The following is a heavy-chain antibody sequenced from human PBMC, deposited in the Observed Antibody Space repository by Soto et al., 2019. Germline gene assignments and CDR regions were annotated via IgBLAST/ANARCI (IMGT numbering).Heavy chain of an antibody. CDR1: GYTFTTYG. CDR3: ARQCISGSCYSGIAFDI. Sequence: QVQLVQSGAEVKKPGASVKVSCKASGYTFTTYGISWVRQAPGQGLEWMGWISGYNGDTNYAQNLQGRVTMTTDTSTSTAYMELRSLRSDDTAVYYCARQCISGSCYSGIAFDIWGQGTLVTVSS. CDR2: ISGYNGDT. V-gene: IGHV1-18*01. D-gene: IGHD2-15*01. J-gene: IGHJ3*02.